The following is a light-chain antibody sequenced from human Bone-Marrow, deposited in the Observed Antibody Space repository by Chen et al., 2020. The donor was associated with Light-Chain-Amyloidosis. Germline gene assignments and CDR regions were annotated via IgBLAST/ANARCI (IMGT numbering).Light chain of an antibody. CDR2: EVT. CDR1: SSDVGGDNH. J-gene: IGLJ1*01. Sequence: QSALTQPASVSGSPGQSITISCPGTSSDVGGDNHVSWYQQHQDKAPKLMIYEVTNRPSWVPDRFSGSKSDNTASRTISGLQTEDEADYFCSSYTITNTLVFGSGTRVTVL. CDR3: SSYTITNTLV. V-gene: IGLV2-14*01.